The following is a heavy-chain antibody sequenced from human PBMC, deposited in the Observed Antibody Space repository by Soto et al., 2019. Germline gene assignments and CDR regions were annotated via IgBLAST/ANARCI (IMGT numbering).Heavy chain of an antibody. CDR1: GFTFSSYA. J-gene: IGHJ6*02. CDR3: ASLWIQLWSQYYYYGMDV. V-gene: IGHV3-30-3*01. CDR2: ISYDGSNK. D-gene: IGHD5-18*01. Sequence: PGGSLRLSCAASGFTFSSYAMHWVRQAPGKGLEWVAVISYDGSNKYYADSVKGRFTISRDNSKNTLYLQMNSLRAEDTAVYYCASLWIQLWSQYYYYGMDVWGQGTMVTVSS.